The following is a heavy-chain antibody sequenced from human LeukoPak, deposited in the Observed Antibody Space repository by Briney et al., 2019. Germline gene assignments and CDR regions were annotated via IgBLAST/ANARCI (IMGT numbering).Heavy chain of an antibody. CDR1: GGSISSGSYY. CDR3: ARDDSLGGSYFYRY. J-gene: IGHJ4*02. V-gene: IGHV4-61*02. CDR2: IYTSGST. Sequence: PSETLSLTCTVSGGSISSGSYYWSWIRQPAGKGLEWIGRIYTSGSTNYNPSLKSRVTISVDTSKNQFSLKLSSVTAADTAVYYCARDDSLGGSYFYRYWGQGTLVTVSS. D-gene: IGHD1-26*01.